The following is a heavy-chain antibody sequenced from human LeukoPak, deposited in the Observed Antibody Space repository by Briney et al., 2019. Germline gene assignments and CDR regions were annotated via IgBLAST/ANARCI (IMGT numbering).Heavy chain of an antibody. CDR1: GGSISSSSYY. CDR2: IYYSGST. D-gene: IGHD4-17*01. CDR3: ARRDDYGDFLNWFDP. J-gene: IGHJ5*02. Sequence: SETLSLTCTVSGGSISSSSYYWGLIRQPPGKGLEWIGSIYYSGSTYYNPSLKSRVTISVDTSKNQFSLKLSSVTAADTAVYYCARRDDYGDFLNWFDPWGQGTLVTVSS. V-gene: IGHV4-39*01.